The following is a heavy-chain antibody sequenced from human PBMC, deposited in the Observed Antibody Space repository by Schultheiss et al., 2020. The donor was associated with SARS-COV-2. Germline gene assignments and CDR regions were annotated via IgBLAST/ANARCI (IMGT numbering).Heavy chain of an antibody. CDR1: GYSFTSYW. Sequence: GGSLRLSCKGSGYSFTSYWISWVRQMPGKGLEWMGKIDPSDSNTNYSPSFQGHVTISADKSIDTAYLQWSSLKASDTAMYYCARQEIGDVYWGQGTLVTVSS. D-gene: IGHD3-16*01. J-gene: IGHJ4*02. CDR3: ARQEIGDVY. CDR2: IDPSDSNT. V-gene: IGHV5-10-1*01.